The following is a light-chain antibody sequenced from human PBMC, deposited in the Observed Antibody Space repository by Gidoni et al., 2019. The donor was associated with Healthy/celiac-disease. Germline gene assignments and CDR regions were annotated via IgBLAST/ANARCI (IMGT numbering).Light chain of an antibody. J-gene: IGKJ4*01. V-gene: IGKV1-33*01. CDR1: QDISNY. CDR3: QQYDNLT. CDR2: DAS. Sequence: DIQMTQSPSSLSASVEDRVTITCQASQDISNYLNWYQQKPGKAPKLLIYDASNLETGVPSRFSGSGSGTDFTFTISSLQPEDIATYYCQQYDNLTFGGGTKVEIK.